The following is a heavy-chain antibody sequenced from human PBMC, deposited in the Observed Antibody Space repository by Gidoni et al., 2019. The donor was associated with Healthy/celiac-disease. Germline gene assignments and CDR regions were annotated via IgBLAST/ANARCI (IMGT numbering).Heavy chain of an antibody. CDR3: WARIAVAGPFDD. CDR2: FDPEDGET. V-gene: IGHV1-24*01. Sequence: VQLVQSGAEVKKPGASVKVSCKVSGSTLTELSMHWVRQAPGKGLEWMGGFDPEDGETIYAQKFQGRVTMTEDTSTDTAYMELSSLRSEDTAVYYCWARIAVAGPFDDWGQGTLVTVSS. D-gene: IGHD6-19*01. J-gene: IGHJ4*02. CDR1: GSTLTELS.